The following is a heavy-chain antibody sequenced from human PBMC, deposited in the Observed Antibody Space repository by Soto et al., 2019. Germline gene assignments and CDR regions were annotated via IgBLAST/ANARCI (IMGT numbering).Heavy chain of an antibody. CDR3: ASGGGNFDY. Sequence: LKISCQGSGNTFNNNWIAWVRQMPGKGLEWMGIIFPGDSDVKYSPSFQGQVTISVDKSIRTAYLQWSSLKASDTAMYYCASGGGNFDYWGQGTLVTVSS. CDR2: IFPGDSDV. D-gene: IGHD3-10*01. CDR1: GNTFNNNW. J-gene: IGHJ4*02. V-gene: IGHV5-51*01.